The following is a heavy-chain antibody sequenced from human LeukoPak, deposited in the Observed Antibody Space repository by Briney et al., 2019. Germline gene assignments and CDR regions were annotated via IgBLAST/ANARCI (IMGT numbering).Heavy chain of an antibody. V-gene: IGHV3-33*01. CDR3: ARVSHCSSTSCYAEGFDY. CDR2: IWYDGSNK. J-gene: IGHJ4*02. D-gene: IGHD2-2*01. Sequence: PGGSLRLSCAASGFTFSSYGMHWVRQAPGKGLEWVAVIWYDGSNKYYADSVKGRFTISRDNSKNTLYLQMNSLRAEDTAVYYCARVSHCSSTSCYAEGFDYWGQGTLVTVSS. CDR1: GFTFSSYG.